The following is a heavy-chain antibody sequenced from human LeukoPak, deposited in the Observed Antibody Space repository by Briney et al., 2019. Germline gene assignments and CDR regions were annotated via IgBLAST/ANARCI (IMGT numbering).Heavy chain of an antibody. D-gene: IGHD3-22*01. J-gene: IGHJ4*02. CDR1: GYTFTSYY. V-gene: IGHV1-46*01. CDR2: INPNVGST. CDR3: ARGLGSSGYYGV. Sequence: ASVKVSCKASGYTFTSYYIHWVRQAPGQGLEWVGIINPNVGSTSSAQEFQGRVTMTRDTSTTTVYMELSSLRSEDTAVYYCARGLGSSGYYGVWGQGTLVTVSS.